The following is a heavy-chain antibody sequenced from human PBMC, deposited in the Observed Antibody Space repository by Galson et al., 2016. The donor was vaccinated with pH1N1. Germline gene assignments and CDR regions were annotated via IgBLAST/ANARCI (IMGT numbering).Heavy chain of an antibody. CDR1: GFTFEDFA. D-gene: IGHD3-22*01. V-gene: IGHV3-9*01. J-gene: IGHJ3*02. CDR3: VKDRAFYYDSSGYDYAFDI. Sequence: SLRLSCAASGFTFEDFALHWVRQGPGKGLEWVSGISWNRGAIDYAESVKGRFTISRDNAKNSLYLQMDSLRAEYTALYYCVKDRAFYYDSSGYDYAFDIWGQGTMVTVAS. CDR2: ISWNRGAI.